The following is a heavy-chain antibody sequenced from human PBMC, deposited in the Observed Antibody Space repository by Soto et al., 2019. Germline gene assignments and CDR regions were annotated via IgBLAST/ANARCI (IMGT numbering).Heavy chain of an antibody. CDR1: GYTFTSHW. CDR3: ARHGAYFDY. V-gene: IGHV5-51*01. Sequence: GESLKMSCKGSGYTFTSHWIGWVRQMPGKGLEWMGIIFPGDSDTRYSPSLQGQVTISADKSINTAYLQWSSLKASDTAMYFCARHGAYFDYWGQGTLVTVSS. D-gene: IGHD3-16*01. CDR2: IFPGDSDT. J-gene: IGHJ4*02.